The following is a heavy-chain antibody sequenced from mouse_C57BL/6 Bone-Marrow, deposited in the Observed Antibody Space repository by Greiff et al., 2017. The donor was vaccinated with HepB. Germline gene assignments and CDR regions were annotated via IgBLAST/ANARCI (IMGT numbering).Heavy chain of an antibody. Sequence: QVQLQQSGAELVKPGASVKLSCKASGYTFTSYWMHWVKQRPGQGLEWIGMIHPNSGSTNYNEKFKSKATLTVDKSSSTAYMQLSSLTSEDSAVYYCANYYGSSFAWFAYWGQGTLVTVSA. CDR1: GYTFTSYW. D-gene: IGHD1-1*01. V-gene: IGHV1-64*01. CDR2: IHPNSGST. J-gene: IGHJ3*01. CDR3: ANYYGSSFAWFAY.